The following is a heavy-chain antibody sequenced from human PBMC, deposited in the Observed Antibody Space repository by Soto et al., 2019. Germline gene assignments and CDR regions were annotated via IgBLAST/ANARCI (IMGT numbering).Heavy chain of an antibody. V-gene: IGHV3-23*01. D-gene: IGHD3-16*01. CDR1: GLTLSNYA. CDR2: IRPGQGAT. Sequence: EVQLLESGGGLVQPGGSLRLSCVASGLTLSNYAMTWVRQAPGKGLEWISAIRPGQGATFYADSVRGRFTISRDDSTNTLSLQMNSLRAEDTAIYYCAKPPIWLSEYVSYWGQGTLVTVSS. J-gene: IGHJ4*02. CDR3: AKPPIWLSEYVSY.